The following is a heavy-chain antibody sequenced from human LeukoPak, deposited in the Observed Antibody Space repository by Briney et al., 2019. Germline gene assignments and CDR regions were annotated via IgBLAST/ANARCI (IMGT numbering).Heavy chain of an antibody. CDR3: ASLRNLEGLYSSGGKGFDY. J-gene: IGHJ4*02. Sequence: SETLSLTCAVYGGSFSGYYWSWIRQPPGKGLEWIGEINHSGSTNYNPSLKSRVTISVDTSKNQFSLKLSSVPAAGTAVYYCASLRNLEGLYSSGGKGFDYWGQGTLVTVSS. V-gene: IGHV4-34*01. CDR2: INHSGST. D-gene: IGHD6-19*01. CDR1: GGSFSGYY.